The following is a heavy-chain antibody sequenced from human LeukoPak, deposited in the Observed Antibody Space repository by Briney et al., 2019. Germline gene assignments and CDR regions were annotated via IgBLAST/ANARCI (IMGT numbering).Heavy chain of an antibody. CDR1: GFTFSNYA. V-gene: IGHV3-21*01. D-gene: IGHD2-2*01. CDR2: ITSVSSYK. J-gene: IGHJ4*02. CDR3: ARDPTADDY. Sequence: GGSLRLSCKASGFTFSNYAMNWVRQAPGKGLEWVSSITSVSSYKYYADSVKGRFTISRDNVKNSLFLQMNSLRAEDTAIYYCARDPTADDYWGQGTLVTVSS.